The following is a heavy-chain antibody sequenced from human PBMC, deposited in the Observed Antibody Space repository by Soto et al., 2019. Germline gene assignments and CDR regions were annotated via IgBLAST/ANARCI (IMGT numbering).Heavy chain of an antibody. CDR3: GRNVPDTRLFGYYYGMDV. J-gene: IGHJ6*04. CDR1: GYSFTSYG. CDR2: ISTDNGNT. Sequence: QVHLVQSGAEVRKPGASVKVSCKASGYSFTSYGIRWVRQAPGQGLEWMGWISTDNGNTNYAHNLQGRVTMTSDPSTSTSSMELWRVGSDDTVVYCCGRNVPDTRLFGYYYGMDVWGKGTTVTVSS. V-gene: IGHV1-18*01. D-gene: IGHD3-16*01.